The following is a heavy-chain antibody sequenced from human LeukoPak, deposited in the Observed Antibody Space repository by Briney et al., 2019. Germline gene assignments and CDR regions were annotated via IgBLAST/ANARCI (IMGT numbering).Heavy chain of an antibody. Sequence: GASVKVSCKASGYTFTGYYMHWVRQAPGQGLEWMGWINPKSGGTNSAQKFQGRVTMTRDTSISTAYMELSRLTSDDTAVYYCARNGLLYYYYYMDVWGKGTTVTVSS. CDR3: ARNGLLYYYYYMDV. CDR1: GYTFTGYY. D-gene: IGHD3/OR15-3a*01. CDR2: INPKSGGT. J-gene: IGHJ6*03. V-gene: IGHV1-2*02.